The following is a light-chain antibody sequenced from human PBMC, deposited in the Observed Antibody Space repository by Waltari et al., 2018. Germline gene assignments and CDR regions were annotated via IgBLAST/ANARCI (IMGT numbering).Light chain of an antibody. J-gene: IGKJ3*01. Sequence: DIQMTQSPSSLSASVGARVTISCRASQTISIYLNWFQQKPGKAPKLLSYAASSLQSGVPSRFSGSGSGTDFTLTISSLQPEDFATYYCQHSYSTPPFTFGPGTKVDIK. CDR1: QTISIY. V-gene: IGKV1-39*01. CDR2: AAS. CDR3: QHSYSTPPFT.